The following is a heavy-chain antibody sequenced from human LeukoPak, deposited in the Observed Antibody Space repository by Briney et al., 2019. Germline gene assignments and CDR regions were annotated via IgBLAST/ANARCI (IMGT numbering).Heavy chain of an antibody. CDR1: GGSISSYY. J-gene: IGHJ3*02. CDR3: ARSWSFDAFDI. Sequence: SETLSLTCTVSGGSISSYYWSWIRQPPGKGLEWIGYIYTSGSTNYNPSLKSRVTISVDTSKNQFSLKLSSVTAADTAVYYCARSWSFDAFDIWGQGTMVTVSS. V-gene: IGHV4-4*09. CDR2: IYTSGST.